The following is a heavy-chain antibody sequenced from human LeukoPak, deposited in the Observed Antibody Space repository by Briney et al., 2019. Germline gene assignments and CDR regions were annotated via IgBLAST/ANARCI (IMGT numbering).Heavy chain of an antibody. CDR1: GFTLSSYG. Sequence: PGGSLRLSCAASGFTLSSYGMSWVRQAPGKGLEWVSAISGSDGGTYYADSVKGRFTISRDNSKNTLYLQMNSLRAEETAIYYCAKAPVASCRGAFCYPFDYWGQGTLVTVSS. CDR2: ISGSDGGT. V-gene: IGHV3-23*01. CDR3: AKAPVASCRGAFCYPFDY. D-gene: IGHD2-15*01. J-gene: IGHJ4*02.